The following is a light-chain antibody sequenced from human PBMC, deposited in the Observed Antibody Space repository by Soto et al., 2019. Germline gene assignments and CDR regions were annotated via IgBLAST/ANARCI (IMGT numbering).Light chain of an antibody. Sequence: EIGLTQCPATLSLSPGDGATLSCRASQSVSRYLACYQQKRGHAPRLLIYDSSTGATGIPTRFSGSGSGTAYSLIISNREPGDFAVYVCLQRSGWPLTFGGGTKVDIK. V-gene: IGKV3-11*01. CDR3: LQRSGWPLT. CDR2: DSS. CDR1: QSVSRY. J-gene: IGKJ4*01.